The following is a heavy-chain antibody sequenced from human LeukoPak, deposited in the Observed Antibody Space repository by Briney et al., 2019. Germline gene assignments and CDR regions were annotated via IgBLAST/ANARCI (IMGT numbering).Heavy chain of an antibody. J-gene: IGHJ4*02. V-gene: IGHV4-39*07. D-gene: IGHD3-22*01. CDR1: GGSISSSSYY. CDR3: ARGYDSSGYYYSPIDY. Sequence: PSETPSLTCTVSGGSISSSSYYWGWIRQPPGKGLEWIGSIYYSGSTYYNPSLKSRVTISVDTSKNQFSLKLSSVTAADTAVYYCARGYDSSGYYYSPIDYWGQGTLVTVSS. CDR2: IYYSGST.